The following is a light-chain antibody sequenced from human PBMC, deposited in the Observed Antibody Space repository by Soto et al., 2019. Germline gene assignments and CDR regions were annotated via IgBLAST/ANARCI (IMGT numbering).Light chain of an antibody. CDR2: LNSDGSH. CDR1: SGHSSYA. V-gene: IGLV4-69*01. CDR3: QNWVTGIQV. Sequence: QLVLTQSPSASASLGASVKLTCTLSSGHSSYAIAWHQQRPEKGSRYLMKLNSDGSHSKGDGIPDRFSGSSSGAERYLTISSLQSEDEADYFRQNWVTGIQVFGGGTQVTVL. J-gene: IGLJ2*01.